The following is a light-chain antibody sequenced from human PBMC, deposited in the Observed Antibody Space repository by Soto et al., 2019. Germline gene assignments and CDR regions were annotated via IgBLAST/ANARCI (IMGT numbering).Light chain of an antibody. J-gene: IGKJ4*01. CDR2: GAS. CDR1: QSLSTN. Sequence: EIVMTQSPATLSVSPGERATLSCRASQSLSTNLAWYQQKPGQAPRLLIYGASTTATGIPARFSGSGSGTEFTLNISSLQSEDFAVYYCPQYNNWPLTFGGGPKVDIK. CDR3: PQYNNWPLT. V-gene: IGKV3-15*01.